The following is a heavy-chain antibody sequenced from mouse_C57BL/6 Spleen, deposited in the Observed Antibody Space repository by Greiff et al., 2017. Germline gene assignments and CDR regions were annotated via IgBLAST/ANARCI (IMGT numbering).Heavy chain of an antibody. J-gene: IGHJ2*01. D-gene: IGHD2-4*01. Sequence: EVQRVESGEGLVKPGGSLKLSCAASGFTFSSYAMSWVRQTPEKRLEWVAYISSGGDYIYYADTVKGRFTISRDNARNTLYLQMSSLKSEDTAMYYCTREDYDYPYYFDYWGQGTTLTVSS. CDR3: TREDYDYPYYFDY. CDR1: GFTFSSYA. V-gene: IGHV5-9-1*02. CDR2: ISSGGDYI.